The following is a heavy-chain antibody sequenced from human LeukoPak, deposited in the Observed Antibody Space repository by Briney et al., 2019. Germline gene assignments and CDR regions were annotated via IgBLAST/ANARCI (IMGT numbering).Heavy chain of an antibody. CDR3: ARGGNRNYYYYYGMDV. CDR1: GGSFSGYY. D-gene: IGHD2/OR15-2a*01. Sequence: SETLSLTCAVYGGSFSGYYWSWIRQPPGKGLEWIGEINHSGSTNYNPSLKSRVTISVDTSKNQFSLKLSSVTAADTAVYYSARGGNRNYYYYYGMDVWGQGTTVTVSS. CDR2: INHSGST. J-gene: IGHJ6*02. V-gene: IGHV4-34*01.